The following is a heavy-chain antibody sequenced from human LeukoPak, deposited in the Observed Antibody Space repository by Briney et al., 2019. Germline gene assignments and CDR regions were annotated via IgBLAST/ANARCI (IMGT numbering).Heavy chain of an antibody. CDR3: ARDSGDYGDYGSAFDI. D-gene: IGHD4-17*01. J-gene: IGHJ3*02. CDR1: GGSISSHY. V-gene: IGHV4-4*07. CDR2: IYTSGST. Sequence: SETLSLTCTVSGGSISSHYWSWIRQPAGKGLEWIGRIYTSGSTNYNPSLKSRVTMSVDTSKNQFSLKLSSVTAADTAVYYCARDSGDYGDYGSAFDIWGQGTMVTVSS.